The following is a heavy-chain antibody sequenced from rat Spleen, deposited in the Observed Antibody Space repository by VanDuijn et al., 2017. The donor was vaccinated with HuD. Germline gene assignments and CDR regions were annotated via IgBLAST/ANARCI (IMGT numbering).Heavy chain of an antibody. CDR2: ISYDGSST. V-gene: IGHV5-7*01. CDR1: GFTFSDYN. CDR3: ARRPGGSYDYFDY. J-gene: IGHJ2*01. Sequence: EVQLVESGGGLVQPGRSLKLSCAASGFTFSDYNMAWVRQAPKKGLEWVATISYDGSSTYYRDSVKGRFTISRDNAKSTLYLQMDSLRSEDTATYYCARRPGGSYDYFDYWGQGVMVTVSS. D-gene: IGHD1-3*01.